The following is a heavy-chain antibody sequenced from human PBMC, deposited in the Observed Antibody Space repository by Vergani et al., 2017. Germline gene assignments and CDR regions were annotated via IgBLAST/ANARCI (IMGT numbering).Heavy chain of an antibody. CDR2: ISWDGGST. V-gene: IGHV3-43*01. CDR1: GFTFDDYT. Sequence: EVQLVESGGVVVKPGGSLRLSCAASGFTFDDYTMHWVRQAPGKGLEWVSLISWDGGSTYYADSVKGRFTISRDNSKNSLYLQMNSLRTEDTALYYGAKDISGWPEYYYYYYGIDVWGQGTTVTVSS. D-gene: IGHD6-19*01. J-gene: IGHJ6*02. CDR3: AKDISGWPEYYYYYYGIDV.